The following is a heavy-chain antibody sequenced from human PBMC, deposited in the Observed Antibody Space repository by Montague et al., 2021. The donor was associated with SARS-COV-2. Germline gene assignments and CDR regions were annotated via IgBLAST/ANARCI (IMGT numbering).Heavy chain of an antibody. CDR1: GGSISSSSYY. Sequence: SESLSLTCTVSGGSISSSSYYWGWIRQPPGKGLEWIGSIYYSGSTYYNPSLKSRVTISVDTSKSQFSLKLSSVTAADTAVYYCAGSPPGIAAAGTVAAFDIWGQGTMVTVSS. CDR3: AGSPPGIAAAGTVAAFDI. CDR2: IYYSGST. V-gene: IGHV4-39*01. D-gene: IGHD6-13*01. J-gene: IGHJ3*02.